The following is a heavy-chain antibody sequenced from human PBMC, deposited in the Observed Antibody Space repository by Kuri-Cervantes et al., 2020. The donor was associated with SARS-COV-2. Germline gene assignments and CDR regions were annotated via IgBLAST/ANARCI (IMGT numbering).Heavy chain of an antibody. V-gene: IGHV1-2*02. D-gene: IGHD2-2*01. Sequence: ASVKVSCKASGYTFTGYYMHWVRQAPGQGLEWMGWINPNSGGTNYAQKFQGRVTMTRDTSISTAYMGLSRLRSDDTAVYYCARLGWEWCSSISCYATWGQGTLVTVSS. CDR2: INPNSGGT. CDR3: ARLGWEWCSSISCYAT. CDR1: GYTFTGYY. J-gene: IGHJ5*02.